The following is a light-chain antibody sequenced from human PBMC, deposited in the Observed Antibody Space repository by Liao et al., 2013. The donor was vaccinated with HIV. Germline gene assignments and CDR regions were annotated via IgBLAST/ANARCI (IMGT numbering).Light chain of an antibody. V-gene: IGLV3-1*01. Sequence: SYELTQPPSVSVSPGQTASITCSGDKLGDKYACWYQQKPGQSPVLVIYQDNKRPSGIPERFSGSNSGNTATLTISRVEAGDEADYYCQVWDSSSDHLFGTGTKVTVL. CDR3: QVWDSSSDHL. CDR1: KLGDKY. CDR2: QDN. J-gene: IGLJ1*01.